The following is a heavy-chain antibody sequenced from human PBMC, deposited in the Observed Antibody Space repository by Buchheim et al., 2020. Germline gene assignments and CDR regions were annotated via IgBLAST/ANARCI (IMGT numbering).Heavy chain of an antibody. Sequence: QVQLVESGGGVVQPGKSLRLSCAASGFIFSRYAMQWVRQAPGKGLEWVAVITNDGSNMDHADSVKGRFTISRDNSKSTLYLQMNSLIAEDTAVYYCTKKYYDFWSGYKRFDPWGQGTL. D-gene: IGHD3-3*01. CDR2: ITNDGSNM. J-gene: IGHJ5*02. CDR1: GFIFSRYA. V-gene: IGHV3-30*18. CDR3: TKKYYDFWSGYKRFDP.